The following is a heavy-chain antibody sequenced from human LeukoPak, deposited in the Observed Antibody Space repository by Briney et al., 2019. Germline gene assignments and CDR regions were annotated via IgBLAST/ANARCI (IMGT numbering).Heavy chain of an antibody. Sequence: GGSLRLSCAASGFTFSSYAMSWVRQAPGKGLEWVSAISGSGGSTYYADSVKGRFTISRDNSKNTLYLQMNSLRAEDTAVYYCARIVVVMTDAFDIWGQGTMVTVSS. D-gene: IGHD3-22*01. V-gene: IGHV3-23*01. J-gene: IGHJ3*02. CDR2: ISGSGGST. CDR3: ARIVVVMTDAFDI. CDR1: GFTFSSYA.